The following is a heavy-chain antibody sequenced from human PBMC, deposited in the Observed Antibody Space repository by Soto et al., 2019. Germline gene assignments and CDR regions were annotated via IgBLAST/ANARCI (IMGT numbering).Heavy chain of an antibody. Sequence: EVHLLESGGGLVQPGGSLRLSCVASGFTFSDYAMSWVRQAPGKGLEWVSAVGGSGVSTYYADSVKGRFAISRDNSRNTLYLQVNSLKAEDTAIYYCAKNSRLEIWGQGTMVTVSS. D-gene: IGHD1-26*01. CDR3: AKNSRLEI. CDR2: VGGSGVST. V-gene: IGHV3-23*01. CDR1: GFTFSDYA. J-gene: IGHJ3*02.